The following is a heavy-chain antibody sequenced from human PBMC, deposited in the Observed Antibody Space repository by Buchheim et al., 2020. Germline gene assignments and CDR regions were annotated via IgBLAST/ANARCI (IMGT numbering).Heavy chain of an antibody. V-gene: IGHV3-30-3*01. J-gene: IGHJ5*02. Sequence: QVQLVESGGGVVQPGRSLRLSCAASGFTFSSYAMHWVRQAPGKGLEWVAVISYDGSNKYYADSVKGRFTISRDNSKNTRYLQMNSLRAEDTAVYYCARDQESRGDNWFDPWGQGTL. CDR3: ARDQESRGDNWFDP. CDR1: GFTFSSYA. CDR2: ISYDGSNK.